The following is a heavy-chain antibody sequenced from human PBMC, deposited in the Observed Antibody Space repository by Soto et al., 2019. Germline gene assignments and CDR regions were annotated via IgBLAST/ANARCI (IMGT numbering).Heavy chain of an antibody. CDR3: AKGEYYYGSGSPYYGMDV. CDR1: GFTFSRYG. Sequence: GGSLRLSCAASGFTFSRYGMHWVRQSPGKGLEWVAVISHDGSNKYYADSVKGRFTISRDSSKNTLYLEMNSLRPEDTAVYYCAKGEYYYGSGSPYYGMDVWGQGTTVTVSS. D-gene: IGHD3-10*01. J-gene: IGHJ6*02. CDR2: ISHDGSNK. V-gene: IGHV3-30*18.